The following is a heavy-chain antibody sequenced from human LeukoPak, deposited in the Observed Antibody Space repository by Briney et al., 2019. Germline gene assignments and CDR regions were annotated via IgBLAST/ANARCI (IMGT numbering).Heavy chain of an antibody. V-gene: IGHV6-1*01. Sequence: SQTLSLTCAISGASVSINSAALNWISQSPSRGLEWLGRTYYISRGYTDYAVSMKRLITINPDTSNNHFSLQLNSVAPEDTAVSYCARSRLRGYITSNCFDPWGQGTLVTVSS. CDR1: GASVSINSAA. CDR3: ARSRLRGYITSNCFDP. CDR2: TYYISRGYT. D-gene: IGHD5-12*01. J-gene: IGHJ5*02.